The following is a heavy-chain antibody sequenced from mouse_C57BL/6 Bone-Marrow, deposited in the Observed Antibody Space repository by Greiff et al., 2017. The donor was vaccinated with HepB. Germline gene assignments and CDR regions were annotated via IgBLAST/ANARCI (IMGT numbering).Heavy chain of an antibody. D-gene: IGHD1-1*01. CDR1: GYAFTNYL. J-gene: IGHJ1*03. CDR2: INPGSGGT. V-gene: IGHV1-54*01. Sequence: VKLQQSGAELVRPGTSVKVSCKASGYAFTNYLIEWVKQRPGQGLEWIGVINPGSGGTNYNEKFKGKATLTADKSSSTAYMQLSSLTSEDSAVYFCAREGVLRSGYFDVWGTGTTVTVSS. CDR3: AREGVLRSGYFDV.